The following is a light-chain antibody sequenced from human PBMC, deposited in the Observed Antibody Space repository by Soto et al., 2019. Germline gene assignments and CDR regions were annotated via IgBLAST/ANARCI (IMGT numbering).Light chain of an antibody. CDR3: AAWDNSLSGGV. J-gene: IGLJ3*02. CDR2: NNT. CDR1: SSNIGSNT. Sequence: QSVLTQPPSASGTPGQRLTISCSGSSSNIGSNTVNWYQQLPGTAPKLLIYNNTERPSGVPDRFSGSKSGTSASLAISGLQSEDEADYYCAAWDNSLSGGVFGGGTKLTVL. V-gene: IGLV1-44*01.